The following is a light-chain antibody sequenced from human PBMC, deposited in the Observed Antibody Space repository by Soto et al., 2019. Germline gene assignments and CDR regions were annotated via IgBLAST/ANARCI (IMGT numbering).Light chain of an antibody. CDR1: QSISSY. Sequence: DIQMTQSPSSLSASVGDRVTITCRASQSISSYLNWYQQKPGNTPKLLIYAASSLQSGVQSRFSGSGSGTDFTLTISSLQPEAFATYYCQQRDSTPRTFGQGTKLEIK. CDR2: AAS. J-gene: IGKJ2*01. V-gene: IGKV1-39*01. CDR3: QQRDSTPRT.